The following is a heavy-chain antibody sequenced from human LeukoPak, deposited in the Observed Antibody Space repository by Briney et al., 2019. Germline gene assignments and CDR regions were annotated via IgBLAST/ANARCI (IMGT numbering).Heavy chain of an antibody. CDR2: IYTSGST. D-gene: IGHD6-13*01. CDR3: ARGYSSSWKSYYYYYMDV. J-gene: IGHJ6*03. V-gene: IGHV4-4*07. Sequence: SETLSLTCTVSGGSISSYYWSWIRQPAGKGLEWIGRIYTSGSTNYNPSLKSRVTMSVDTSKNQFSLKLSSVTAADTAVYYCARGYSSSWKSYYYYYMDVWGKGTTVTISS. CDR1: GGSISSYY.